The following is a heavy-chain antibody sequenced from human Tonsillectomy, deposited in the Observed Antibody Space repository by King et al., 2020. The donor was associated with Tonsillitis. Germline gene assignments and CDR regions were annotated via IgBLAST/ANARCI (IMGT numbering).Heavy chain of an antibody. CDR2: VSAYNGNT. CDR1: GYTFTNYG. J-gene: IGHJ6*02. CDR3: ARSYYYDSGDFPPYVDSGRDV. Sequence: QLVQSGAEVKKPGASVKVSCKASGYTFTNYGISWVRQAPGQGLEWMGWVSAYNGNTNYVPKLQGRVTMTTDTSTSTAYMELRSLRTDDTAVYYCARSYYYDSGDFPPYVDSGRDVWGQGTTGTVSS. D-gene: IGHD3-22*01. V-gene: IGHV1-18*04.